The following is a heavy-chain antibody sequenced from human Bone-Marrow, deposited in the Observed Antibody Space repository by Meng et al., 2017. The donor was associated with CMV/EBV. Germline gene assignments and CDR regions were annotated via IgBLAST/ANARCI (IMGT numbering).Heavy chain of an antibody. CDR1: GGSFSGYY. Sequence: SETLSLTCAVYGGSFSGYYWSWIRQPPGKGLEWIGEINHSGSTNYNPSLKSRVTISVDTSKNQFSLKLSSVTAADTAVYYCARESCSSTSCHYYYYYGMDVWGQGTTVTVSS. CDR2: INHSGST. CDR3: ARESCSSTSCHYYYYYGMDV. J-gene: IGHJ6*02. D-gene: IGHD2-2*01. V-gene: IGHV4-34*01.